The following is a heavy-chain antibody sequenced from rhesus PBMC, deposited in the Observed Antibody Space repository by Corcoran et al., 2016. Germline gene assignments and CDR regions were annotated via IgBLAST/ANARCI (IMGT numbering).Heavy chain of an antibody. J-gene: IGHJ4*01. D-gene: IGHD6-25*01. CDR2: FGGISGST. Sequence: QVQLQESGPGLVKPSETLSLTCAVSGYSISSGYGWSWIRQPPGKGRGWIGYFGGISGSTHSYPSLKSRVTISKDTSKNQCSLKLSSVTAADTAVYYCARDVYSGSWNYWGQGVLVTVSS. CDR1: GYSISSGYG. CDR3: ARDVYSGSWNY. V-gene: IGHV4-127*01.